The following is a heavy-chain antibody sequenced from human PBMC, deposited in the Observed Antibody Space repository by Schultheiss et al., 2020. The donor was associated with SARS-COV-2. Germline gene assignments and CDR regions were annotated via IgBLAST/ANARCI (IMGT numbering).Heavy chain of an antibody. J-gene: IGHJ1*01. V-gene: IGHV3-21*04. CDR2: ISGTSSYI. Sequence: GGSLRLSCAASGFAFSSYTMNWVRQAPGKGLEWVSSISGTSSYIYYADSVKGRFTISRDNAKKSLYLQMNSLRAEDTAVYYCARDDVRGSGWSVGYFHHWGQGTLVTVSS. D-gene: IGHD6-19*01. CDR1: GFAFSSYT. CDR3: ARDDVRGSGWSVGYFHH.